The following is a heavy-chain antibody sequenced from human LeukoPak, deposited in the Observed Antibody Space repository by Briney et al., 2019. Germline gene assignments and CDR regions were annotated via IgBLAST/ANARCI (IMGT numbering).Heavy chain of an antibody. J-gene: IGHJ6*03. CDR1: GGSISSYY. D-gene: IGHD3-3*01. CDR3: ASQYYDFWSGSPFYYMDV. CDR2: ICYSGST. V-gene: IGHV4-59*01. Sequence: SETLSLTCTVSGGSISSYYWSWIRQPPGKGLEWIGYICYSGSTNYNPSLKSRVTISVDTSKNQFSLKLSSVTAADTAVYYCASQYYDFWSGSPFYYMDVWGKGTTVTVSS.